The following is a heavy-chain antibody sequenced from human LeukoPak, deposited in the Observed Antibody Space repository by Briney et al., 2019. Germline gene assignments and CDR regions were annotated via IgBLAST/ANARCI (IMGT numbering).Heavy chain of an antibody. V-gene: IGHV3-74*01. CDR3: ARQNYGNPDY. J-gene: IGHJ4*02. D-gene: IGHD3-16*01. CDR2: INSDGSST. Sequence: PGGSLRLSCAASGFTFSSYWMHWVRQAPGKGLVWVSRINSDGSSTNYADSVKGRFTMSRDNAKNTLYLQINSLRVEDTAVYYCARQNYGNPDYWGQGTLVTVSS. CDR1: GFTFSSYW.